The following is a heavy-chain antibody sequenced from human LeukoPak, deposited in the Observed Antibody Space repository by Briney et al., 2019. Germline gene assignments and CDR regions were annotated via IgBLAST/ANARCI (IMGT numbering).Heavy chain of an antibody. CDR1: GFRLSTYG. J-gene: IGHJ4*02. Sequence: PGGSLRLSCVVSGFRLSTYGMHWVRQAPGKGLEWVSFIRNVGNDEYYAQSVKGRFTISRDDSKNTQYLQMNSLRGEDTAVYYCATDFNWAWNYWGQGTLVTVSP. CDR2: IRNVGNDE. V-gene: IGHV3-30*02. D-gene: IGHD7-27*01. CDR3: ATDFNWAWNY.